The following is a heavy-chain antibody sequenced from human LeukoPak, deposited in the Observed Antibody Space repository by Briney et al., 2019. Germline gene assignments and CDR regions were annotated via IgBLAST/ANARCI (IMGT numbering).Heavy chain of an antibody. Sequence: PGGSLRLSCAASGFTFSTYAMSWVRQAPGKGLEWVSAISNGGGYTYYADSVKGRFTISRDNSKNTLYLQMNGLRVEDTALYYCAKAFSGSGLYYFDYWGQGTLVTVSS. D-gene: IGHD3-10*01. CDR1: GFTFSTYA. CDR2: ISNGGGYT. V-gene: IGHV3-23*01. CDR3: AKAFSGSGLYYFDY. J-gene: IGHJ4*02.